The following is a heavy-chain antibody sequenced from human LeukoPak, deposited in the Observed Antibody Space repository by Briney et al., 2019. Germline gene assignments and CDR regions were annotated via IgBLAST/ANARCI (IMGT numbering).Heavy chain of an antibody. J-gene: IGHJ4*02. V-gene: IGHV3-11*01. D-gene: IGHD6-19*01. CDR2: ISSSGSTI. CDR3: ARTTPGGYNSGWYYFDY. CDR1: GFTFSDYY. Sequence: PGGSLRLSCAASGFTFSDYYMSWIRQAPGKGLEWISYISSSGSTIYYADSVKGRFTISRDNTKSSLYLQMNSLRAEDTAMYYCARTTPGGYNSGWYYFDYWGQGTLVTVSS.